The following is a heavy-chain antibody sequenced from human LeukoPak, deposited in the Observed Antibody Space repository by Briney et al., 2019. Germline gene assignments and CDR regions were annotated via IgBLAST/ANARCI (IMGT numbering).Heavy chain of an antibody. Sequence: PGGSLRLSCAASGFTFSSYGMHWVRQAPGKGLEWVANIKQDASEKYYVDSVKGRFTISRDNAKNSLYLQMNSLRAEDTAVYYCARKTGIPTTTHYFDYWGQGTLVTVSS. V-gene: IGHV3-7*01. CDR3: ARKTGIPTTTHYFDY. CDR1: GFTFSSYG. D-gene: IGHD1-26*01. CDR2: IKQDASEK. J-gene: IGHJ4*02.